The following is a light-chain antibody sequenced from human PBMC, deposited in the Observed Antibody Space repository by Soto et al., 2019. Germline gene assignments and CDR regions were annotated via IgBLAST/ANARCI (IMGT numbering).Light chain of an antibody. CDR2: GAS. Sequence: EVVVTQSPGTLSLSPGERATLSCRASQRVSSGYLAWYQQKPGQAPRLLIYGASSRATGIPDRFSGSGSGTDFTLTISILEPEDFAVYYCQQYGSSPITFGQGTRREIK. CDR3: QQYGSSPIT. J-gene: IGKJ5*01. CDR1: QRVSSGY. V-gene: IGKV3-20*01.